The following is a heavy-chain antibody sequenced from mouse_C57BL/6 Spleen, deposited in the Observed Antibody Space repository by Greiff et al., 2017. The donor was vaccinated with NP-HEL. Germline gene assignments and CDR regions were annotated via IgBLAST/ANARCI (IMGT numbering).Heavy chain of an antibody. J-gene: IGHJ4*01. CDR2: ISSGSSTI. D-gene: IGHD2-3*01. Sequence: DVHLVESGGGLVKPGGSLKLSCAASGFTFSDYGMHWVRQAPEKGLEWVAYISSGSSTIYYADTVKGRFTISRDNAKNTLFLQMTSLRSEDTAMYYCARGNIYDGYSYAMDYWGQGTSVTVSS. CDR3: ARGNIYDGYSYAMDY. V-gene: IGHV5-17*01. CDR1: GFTFSDYG.